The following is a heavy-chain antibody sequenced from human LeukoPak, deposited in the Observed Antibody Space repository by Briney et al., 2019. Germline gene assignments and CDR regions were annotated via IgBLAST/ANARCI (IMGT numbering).Heavy chain of an antibody. J-gene: IGHJ4*02. V-gene: IGHV3-23*01. Sequence: GGSLRLSCAASGFTFSSYAMSWVRQAPGKGLERVSSISGSGGTTYYADSVKGRFTISRDNPNNTLDLQMNSLTAEDTAVYYCAKGPVAVAGYYFDHWGQGTLVTVSS. CDR3: AKGPVAVAGYYFDH. CDR2: ISGSGGTT. CDR1: GFTFSSYA. D-gene: IGHD6-19*01.